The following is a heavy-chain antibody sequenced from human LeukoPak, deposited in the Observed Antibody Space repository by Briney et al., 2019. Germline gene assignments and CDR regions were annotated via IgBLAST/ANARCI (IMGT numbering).Heavy chain of an antibody. D-gene: IGHD2-2*01. J-gene: IGHJ6*03. Sequence: ASVKVSCKASGYTFAGYYMHWVRQAPGQGLEWMGWINPNSGGTNYAQKFQGRVTMTRDTSISTAYMELSRLRSDDAAVYYCARAYCSSSSCPLPYYYYYMDVWGKGTTVTVSS. CDR3: ARAYCSSSSCPLPYYYYYMDV. CDR1: GYTFAGYY. V-gene: IGHV1-2*02. CDR2: INPNSGGT.